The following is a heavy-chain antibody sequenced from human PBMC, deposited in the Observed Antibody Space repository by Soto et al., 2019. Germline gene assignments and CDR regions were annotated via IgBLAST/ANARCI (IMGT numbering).Heavy chain of an antibody. CDR3: ARGLAAAGTTPYYYYYYGMDV. Sequence: ASVKVSCKASGGTFSSYAISWVRQAPGQGLEWMGGIIPIFGTANYAQKFQGRVAITADESTSTAYMELSSLRSEDTAVYYCARGLAAAGTTPYYYYYYGMDVWGQGTTVTVSS. CDR1: GGTFSSYA. D-gene: IGHD6-13*01. V-gene: IGHV1-69*13. CDR2: IIPIFGTA. J-gene: IGHJ6*02.